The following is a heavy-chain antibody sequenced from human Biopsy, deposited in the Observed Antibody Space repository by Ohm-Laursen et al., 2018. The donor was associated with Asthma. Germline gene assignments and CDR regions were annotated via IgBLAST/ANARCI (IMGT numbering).Heavy chain of an antibody. CDR3: ARGPEKGGYDILTGYPQVSYGLDV. CDR2: IYYSGIT. D-gene: IGHD3-9*01. V-gene: IGHV4-39*07. CDR1: GGSISSRSYY. J-gene: IGHJ6*02. Sequence: TLSLTWTVSGGSISSRSYYWGWIRQPPGKGLEWIGSIYYSGITRYNPSLESRVTISADTSMDQFSLKLSSVTAADTAVYYCARGPEKGGYDILTGYPQVSYGLDVWGQGTTVTVSS.